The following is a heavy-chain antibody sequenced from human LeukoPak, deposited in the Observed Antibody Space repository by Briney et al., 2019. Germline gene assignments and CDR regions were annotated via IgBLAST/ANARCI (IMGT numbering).Heavy chain of an antibody. CDR1: GFAFSSYA. J-gene: IGHJ4*02. CDR2: ISGSDGST. D-gene: IGHD6-19*01. CDR3: AKEVAFYSSGPFDY. V-gene: IGHV3-23*01. Sequence: GGSLRLSCAASGFAFSSYAMSWVRQAPGKGLEWVSAISGSDGSTYYADSVKGRFTISRDNSKNTLYLQMNSLRAEDTAVYYCAKEVAFYSSGPFDYWGQGTLVTVSS.